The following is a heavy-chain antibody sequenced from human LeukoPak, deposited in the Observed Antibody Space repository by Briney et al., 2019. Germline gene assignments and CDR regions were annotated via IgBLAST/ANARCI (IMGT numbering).Heavy chain of an antibody. CDR1: GYTFTSYA. CDR3: AREDIVVVVAATGGWFDP. CDR2: INAGNGNT. J-gene: IGHJ5*02. Sequence: GASVKVSCKASGYTFTSYAMHWVRQAPGQRLEWMEWINAGNGNTKYSQKFQGRVTITRDTSASTAYMELSSLRSEDTAVYYCAREDIVVVVAATGGWFDPWGQGTLVTVSS. D-gene: IGHD2-15*01. V-gene: IGHV1-3*01.